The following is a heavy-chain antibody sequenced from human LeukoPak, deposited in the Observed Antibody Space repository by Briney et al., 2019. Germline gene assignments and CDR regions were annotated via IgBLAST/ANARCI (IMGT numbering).Heavy chain of an antibody. V-gene: IGHV4-4*07. CDR1: GGSVSSYY. CDR3: ARLYDSSGYYFYFDY. Sequence: SETLSLTCTVSGGSVSSYYWSWIRQPAGKTLEWIGRIYSSGSTDYNPSLKSRVTMSVDTSKNQFSLKLSSVTAADTAVYYCARLYDSSGYYFYFDYWGQGTLVTVSS. D-gene: IGHD3-22*01. J-gene: IGHJ4*02. CDR2: IYSSGST.